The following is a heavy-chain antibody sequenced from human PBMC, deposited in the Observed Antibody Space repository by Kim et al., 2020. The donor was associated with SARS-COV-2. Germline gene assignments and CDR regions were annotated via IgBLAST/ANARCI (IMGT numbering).Heavy chain of an antibody. Sequence: ASVKVSCKASGYTFTGYYMHWVRQAPGQGLEWMGRINPNSGGTNYAQKFQGRVTMTRDTSISTAYMELSRLRSDDTAVYYCARGDRHIRFLEWLPFDYWGQGTLVTVSS. CDR3: ARGDRHIRFLEWLPFDY. CDR1: GYTFTGYY. CDR2: INPNSGGT. V-gene: IGHV1-2*06. D-gene: IGHD3-3*01. J-gene: IGHJ4*02.